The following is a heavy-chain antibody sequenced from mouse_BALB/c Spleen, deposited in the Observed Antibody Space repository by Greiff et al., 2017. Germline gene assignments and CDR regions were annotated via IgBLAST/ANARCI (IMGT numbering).Heavy chain of an antibody. CDR3: TTYGSRAWFAY. V-gene: IGHV1-5*01. CDR2: IYPGNSDT. D-gene: IGHD1-1*01. CDR1: GYTFTSYW. J-gene: IGHJ3*01. Sequence: EVQLQQSGTVLARPGASVKMSCKASGYTFTSYWMHWVIQRPGQGLEWIGAIYPGNSDTSYNQKFKGQAKLTAVTSTSTAYMELSTLTNEDTAVYYCTTYGSRAWFAYWGQGTLVTVSA.